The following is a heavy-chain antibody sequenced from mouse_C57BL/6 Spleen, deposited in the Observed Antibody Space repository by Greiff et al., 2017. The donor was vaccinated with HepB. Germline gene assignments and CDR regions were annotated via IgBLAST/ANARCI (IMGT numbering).Heavy chain of an antibody. V-gene: IGHV1-55*01. Sequence: QVHVKQPGAELVKPGASVKMSCKASGYTFTSYWITWVKQRPGQGLEWIGDIYPGSGSTNYNEKFKSKATLTVDTSSSTAYMQLSSLTSEDSAVYYCAREGLLYAMDYWGQGTSVTVSS. CDR2: IYPGSGST. CDR1: GYTFTSYW. J-gene: IGHJ4*01. CDR3: AREGLLYAMDY. D-gene: IGHD2-3*01.